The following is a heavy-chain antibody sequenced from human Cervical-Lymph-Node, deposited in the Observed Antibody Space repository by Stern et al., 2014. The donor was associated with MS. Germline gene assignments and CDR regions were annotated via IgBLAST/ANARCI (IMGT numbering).Heavy chain of an antibody. D-gene: IGHD2-15*01. J-gene: IGHJ3*02. CDR1: GYTFTSNG. CDR2: LSSYNCNT. Sequence: VKLVEYGAEVKKPGASVKVSCKASGYTFTSNGISWVRQAPGQGLEWMGWLSSYNCNTNYAPKLQGRVPMTTSTATSTAYMELRSLRSDDTAVYYCSRGLLGSENAFDIWGQGTMVTVSS. CDR3: SRGLLGSENAFDI. V-gene: IGHV1-18*01.